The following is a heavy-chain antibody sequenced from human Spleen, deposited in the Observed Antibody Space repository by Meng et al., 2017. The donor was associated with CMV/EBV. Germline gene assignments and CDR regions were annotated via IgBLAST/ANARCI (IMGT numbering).Heavy chain of an antibody. CDR1: SYY. CDR2: INPSGGST. Sequence: SYYVHWVRQAPGQGLEWIGIINPSGGSTSYAQKFQGRVTMTRDTSTSTVYMEPSSLRSEDTAVYYCARGSIFYGSGITIFGVVGGYWGQGTLVTVSS. V-gene: IGHV1-46*01. CDR3: ARGSIFYGSGITIFGVVGGY. J-gene: IGHJ4*02. D-gene: IGHD3-3*01.